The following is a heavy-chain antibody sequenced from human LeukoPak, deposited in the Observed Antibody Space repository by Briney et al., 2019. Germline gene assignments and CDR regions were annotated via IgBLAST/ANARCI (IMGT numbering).Heavy chain of an antibody. Sequence: PSETLSLTCTVSGASVSSGGYYSSWIRQPPGKGLEWIGYIYYSGSTNFNPSLKSRVTISVDTSKNQFSLTVSSVTAADTAVYYCARRGGSGRSFDYWGQGTLVTVSS. D-gene: IGHD3-10*01. J-gene: IGHJ4*02. CDR1: GASVSSGGYY. CDR3: ARRGGSGRSFDY. CDR2: IYYSGST. V-gene: IGHV4-61*08.